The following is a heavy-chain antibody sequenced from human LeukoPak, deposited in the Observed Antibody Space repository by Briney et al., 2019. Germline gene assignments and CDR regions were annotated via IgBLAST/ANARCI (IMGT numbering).Heavy chain of an antibody. D-gene: IGHD4-23*01. CDR1: GYTFTGYC. V-gene: IGHV1-2*02. CDR2: INPNGGGT. CDR3: ARDGSPIYGGNPDFDY. J-gene: IGHJ4*02. Sequence: ASVKVSCKASGYTFTGYCMHWVRQAPGQGLEWMGWINPNGGGTNYAQKFQGRVTMTRDTSISTAYMELSRLRSDDTAVYYCARDGSPIYGGNPDFDYWGQGTLVTVSS.